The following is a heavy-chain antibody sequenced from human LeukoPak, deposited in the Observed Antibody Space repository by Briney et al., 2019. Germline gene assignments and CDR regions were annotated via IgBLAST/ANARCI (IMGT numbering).Heavy chain of an antibody. CDR1: GFTFISYG. CDR3: ARGCRSTCSYGLDY. Sequence: ASVKVSCKTSGFTFISYGFTWVRQAAGQGLEWMGWISAYTGDTKSAQKFQGRITMTTDTTTSTAYMEMRSLRSDDTAVYYCARGCRSTCSYGLDYWGQGTLVTVSS. V-gene: IGHV1-18*01. J-gene: IGHJ4*02. CDR2: ISAYTGDT. D-gene: IGHD2-2*01.